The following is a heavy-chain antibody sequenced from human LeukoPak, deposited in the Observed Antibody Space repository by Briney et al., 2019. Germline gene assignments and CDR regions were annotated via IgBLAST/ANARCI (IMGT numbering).Heavy chain of an antibody. CDR1: GFTFSGYS. V-gene: IGHV3-21*01. CDR2: ISSSSSYI. J-gene: IGHJ4*02. Sequence: GGSLRLSCAASGFTFSGYSMNWVRQAPGKGLEWVSSISSSSSYIYYADSVKGRFTISRDNAKNSLYLQMNSLGAEDTAVYYCARSSVLRYFDWLGGDYFDYWGQGTLVTVSS. CDR3: ARSSVLRYFDWLGGDYFDY. D-gene: IGHD3-9*01.